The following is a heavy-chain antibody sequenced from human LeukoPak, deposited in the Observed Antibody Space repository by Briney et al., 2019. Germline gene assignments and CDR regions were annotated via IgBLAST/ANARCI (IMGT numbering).Heavy chain of an antibody. Sequence: SETLSLTCAVYGGSFSGYYWSWIRQPPGKGLEWIGEINHSGSTNYNPSLKSRVTISVDTSKSQFSLKLSSVTAADTAVYYCARGFSPANYWGQGTLVTVSS. CDR1: GGSFSGYY. CDR3: ARGFSPANY. V-gene: IGHV4-34*01. CDR2: INHSGST. J-gene: IGHJ4*02.